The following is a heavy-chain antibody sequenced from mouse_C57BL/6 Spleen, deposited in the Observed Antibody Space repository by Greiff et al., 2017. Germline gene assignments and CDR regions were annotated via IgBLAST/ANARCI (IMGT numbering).Heavy chain of an antibody. J-gene: IGHJ2*01. CDR3: ARPYDYDGVFDY. CDR1: GFTFSDYG. CDR2: ISSGSSTI. Sequence: EVQLQESGGGLVKPGGSLKLSCAASGFTFSDYGMHWVRQAPEKGLEWVAYISSGSSTIYYADTVKGRFTISRDNAKNTLFLQMTSLRSEDTAMYYCARPYDYDGVFDYWGQGTTLTVSS. V-gene: IGHV5-17*01. D-gene: IGHD2-4*01.